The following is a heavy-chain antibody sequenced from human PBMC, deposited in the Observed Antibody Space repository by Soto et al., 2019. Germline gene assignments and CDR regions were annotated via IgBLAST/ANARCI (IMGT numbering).Heavy chain of an antibody. J-gene: IGHJ3*02. V-gene: IGHV1-46*03. D-gene: IGHD5-12*01. CDR3: ARDTGYDHDAFDI. CDR1: GYTFITSYY. CDR2: INPTGTMT. Sequence: QVQLVQSGAEVKKPGASVKLSCKASGYTFITSYYTHWVRQAPGQGLEWMGIINPTGTMTKYSERFQGILTMTRYTSTSTDYMELSTLTSEDTAVYFCARDTGYDHDAFDIWGQGTMVTVSS.